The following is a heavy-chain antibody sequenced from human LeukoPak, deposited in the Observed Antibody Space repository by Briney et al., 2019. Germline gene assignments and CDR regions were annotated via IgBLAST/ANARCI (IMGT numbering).Heavy chain of an antibody. Sequence: PGGALRLSCAASGFTVSSNHMSWVRQAPGKGLEWVSAIYSGGSTYYADSVKGRFTITRDNSKNTLYLQMNSLRAGDTAVYYCARSRGATVAIIDYWGQGTLVTVSS. D-gene: IGHD4-23*01. CDR1: GFTVSSNH. CDR3: ARSRGATVAIIDY. V-gene: IGHV3-53*01. J-gene: IGHJ4*02. CDR2: IYSGGST.